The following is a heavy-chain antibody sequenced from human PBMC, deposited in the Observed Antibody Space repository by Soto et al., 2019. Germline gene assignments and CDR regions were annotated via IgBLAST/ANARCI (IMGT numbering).Heavy chain of an antibody. Sequence: GGSLRLSCAASGFTFSSYGMHWVRQAPGKGLEWVAVIWYDGSNKYYADSVKGRFTISRDNSKNTLYLQMNSLRAEDTAVYYCAREGSLEQLVLSNWFDPWGQGTLVTVSS. CDR3: AREGSLEQLVLSNWFDP. CDR1: GFTFSSYG. J-gene: IGHJ5*02. CDR2: IWYDGSNK. D-gene: IGHD6-6*01. V-gene: IGHV3-33*01.